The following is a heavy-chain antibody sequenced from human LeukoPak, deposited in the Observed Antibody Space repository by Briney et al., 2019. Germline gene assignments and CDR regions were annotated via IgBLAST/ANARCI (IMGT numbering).Heavy chain of an antibody. D-gene: IGHD3-22*01. Sequence: PVGSLRLSCAASGFTFSSYGMHWIRQAPGKGLEWVAFIRYDGSNKYYADSVKGRFTISRDNSKNTLYLQMNSLRAEDTAVYYCAQASSGYYDAFDIWGQGTMVTVSS. CDR1: GFTFSSYG. CDR3: AQASSGYYDAFDI. V-gene: IGHV3-30*02. J-gene: IGHJ3*02. CDR2: IRYDGSNK.